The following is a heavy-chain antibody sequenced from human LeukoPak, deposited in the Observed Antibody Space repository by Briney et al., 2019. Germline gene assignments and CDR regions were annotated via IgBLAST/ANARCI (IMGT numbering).Heavy chain of an antibody. CDR3: AKTAQDCSDGPCYSGYFYYMDV. CDR1: GFTFYKYA. CDR2: TIGSGENT. Sequence: GGSLRLSCAASGFTFYKYAMRWVPHAPGKGREWVSATIGSGENTYYADSVKGRFTISRDNSKNTLYLQMSSLRAEDTAVYYCAKTAQDCSDGPCYSGYFYYMDVWGKGTTVTVSS. D-gene: IGHD2-15*01. J-gene: IGHJ6*03. V-gene: IGHV3-23*01.